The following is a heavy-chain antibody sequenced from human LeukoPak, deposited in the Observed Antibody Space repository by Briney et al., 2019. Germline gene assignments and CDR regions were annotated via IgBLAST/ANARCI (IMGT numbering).Heavy chain of an antibody. D-gene: IGHD1-1*01. CDR3: AREGTAGTNLNWFDP. J-gene: IGHJ5*02. CDR1: GGSVSSGSYF. Sequence: SETLSLTCTVSGGSVSSGSYFWSWIRQPPGKGLEWIGYIYYSGSTNFNPSLKSRVTISVDTSKNQFSLKLSSVTAADTAVYYCAREGTAGTNLNWFDPWGQGTLVTVSS. V-gene: IGHV4-61*01. CDR2: IYYSGST.